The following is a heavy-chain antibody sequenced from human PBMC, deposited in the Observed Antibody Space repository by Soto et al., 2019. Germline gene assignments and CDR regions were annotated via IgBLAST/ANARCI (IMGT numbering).Heavy chain of an antibody. V-gene: IGHV1-3*01. D-gene: IGHD3-22*01. CDR3: VRETSSVPAY. Sequence: ASVKVSCKTSGYTFTSYTMHWVRQAPGQRLEWMGWINAGNGQTTYSQRFQDGLTLTRDTSARTVYMELSSLTSDDAGIYYCVRETSSVPAYWGQGTPVTVPS. CDR2: INAGNGQT. CDR1: GYTFTSYT. J-gene: IGHJ4*02.